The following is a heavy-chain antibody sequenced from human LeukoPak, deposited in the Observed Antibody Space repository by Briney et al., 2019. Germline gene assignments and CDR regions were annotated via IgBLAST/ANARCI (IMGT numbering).Heavy chain of an antibody. CDR1: GDSVSNNSDS. CDR3: ARWLTT. CDR2: TYYRSRWYK. Sequence: SQTLSLTCFISGDSVSNNSDSWNWIRQSPSRGLEWLGRTYYRSRWYKDYAVSVKSRITIDPDTSKNQFSLQLNSVTPEDTAVYYCARWLTTWGQGTLVTVSS. V-gene: IGHV6-1*01. J-gene: IGHJ5*02. D-gene: IGHD3-9*01.